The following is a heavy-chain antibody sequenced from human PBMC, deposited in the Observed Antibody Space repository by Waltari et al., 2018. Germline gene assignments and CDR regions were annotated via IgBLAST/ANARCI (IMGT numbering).Heavy chain of an antibody. Sequence: QVQLVRSGAEGKKPGASVKVSCKASGYTFTAYYMPWGRQAPGQGLEWMGRINPNSGGTNYAQKFQGRVTMTRDTSISTAYMELSRLRSDDTAVYYCARPISSDAFDIWGQGTMVTVSS. J-gene: IGHJ3*02. V-gene: IGHV1-2*06. D-gene: IGHD2-21*01. CDR2: INPNSGGT. CDR3: ARPISSDAFDI. CDR1: GYTFTAYY.